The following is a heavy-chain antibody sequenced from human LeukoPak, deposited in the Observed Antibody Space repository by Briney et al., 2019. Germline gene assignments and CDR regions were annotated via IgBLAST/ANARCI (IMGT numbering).Heavy chain of an antibody. Sequence: GGSLRLSCAASGFTFSSYSMNWVRQAPGKGLEWVSSISSSSSYIYYADSVKGRFTISRDNAENSLYLQMNNLRAEDTAVYYCARGCSSTSCYGYWGQGTLVTVSS. J-gene: IGHJ4*02. CDR1: GFTFSSYS. CDR2: ISSSSSYI. V-gene: IGHV3-21*01. D-gene: IGHD2-2*01. CDR3: ARGCSSTSCYGY.